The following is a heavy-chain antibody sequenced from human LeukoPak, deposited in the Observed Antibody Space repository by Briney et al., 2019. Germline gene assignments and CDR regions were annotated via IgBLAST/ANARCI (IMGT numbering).Heavy chain of an antibody. J-gene: IGHJ2*01. CDR1: GRSFSGYY. D-gene: IGHD4-17*01. Sequence: SETLSLTCAVYGRSFSGYYWSWIRQPPGKGLEWIGEINHSGSTNYNPSLKSRVTISVDTSKNQFSLKLSSVTAADTAVYYCARTTVTSLYWYFDLWGRGTLVTVSS. V-gene: IGHV4-34*01. CDR2: INHSGST. CDR3: ARTTVTSLYWYFDL.